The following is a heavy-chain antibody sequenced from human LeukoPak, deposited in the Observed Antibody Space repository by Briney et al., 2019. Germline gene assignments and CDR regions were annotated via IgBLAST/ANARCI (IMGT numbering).Heavy chain of an antibody. J-gene: IGHJ4*02. CDR3: ARDQYDTWSRRGNFDS. Sequence: GGSLRLSCAASGFTFSAYLMSWVRQAPGKGLEWVANIKLDGSEKNYVDSVKGRFTISRDNTKNSLYLQMNSLRVEDTAVFYCARDQYDTWSRRGNFDSWGQGTLVIVSS. CDR2: IKLDGSEK. D-gene: IGHD3-3*01. V-gene: IGHV3-7*03. CDR1: GFTFSAYL.